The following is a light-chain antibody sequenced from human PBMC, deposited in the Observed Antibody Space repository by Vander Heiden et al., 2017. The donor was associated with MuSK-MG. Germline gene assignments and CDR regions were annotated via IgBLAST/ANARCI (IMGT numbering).Light chain of an antibody. CDR3: QQYNNWPPIT. Sequence: EIVMTQSAATLSVSPGDRATLSCRASQSVRTNLAWYQQKPRQAPRLLIYGASTRATGIPARVSGSGSGTEFTLTISSLQSEDFAVYYCQQYNNWPPITFGQGTRLGIK. CDR1: QSVRTN. V-gene: IGKV3-15*01. CDR2: GAS. J-gene: IGKJ5*01.